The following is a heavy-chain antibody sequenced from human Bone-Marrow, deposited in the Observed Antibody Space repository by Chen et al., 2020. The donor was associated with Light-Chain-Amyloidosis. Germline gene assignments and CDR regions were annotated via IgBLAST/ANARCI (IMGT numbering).Heavy chain of an antibody. CDR1: GGSFSNYY. CDR2: INDSGVS. V-gene: IGHV4-34*02. CDR3: ARNGICSGDYCYYYYGMDV. Sequence: QVHLQMWGAGLLRPSETLSPTCGVYGGSFSNYYWNWIRQSPGKGLEWIGEINDSGVSNKNPSLKSRVTMSVDTSKKQFSLKLTSVTAADTAMYYCARNGICSGDYCYYYYGMDVWGQGTTVTVSS. D-gene: IGHD1-26*01. J-gene: IGHJ6*02.